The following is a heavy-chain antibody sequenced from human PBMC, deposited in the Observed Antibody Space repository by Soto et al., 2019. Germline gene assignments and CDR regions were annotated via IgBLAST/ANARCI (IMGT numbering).Heavy chain of an antibody. J-gene: IGHJ4*02. CDR2: ISRDGNTK. D-gene: IGHD2-8*02. Sequence: QVQLVESGGGVVQPGTSLRLSCAVSGFTVSTYGMHWVRQAPGTGLEWVAVISRDGNTKYYADSVKGRFTISRDNSRNTLFLEMNSLRGDDMAVYYCTGEVASGYWGQGTLVTVSS. V-gene: IGHV3-30*03. CDR1: GFTVSTYG. CDR3: TGEVASGY.